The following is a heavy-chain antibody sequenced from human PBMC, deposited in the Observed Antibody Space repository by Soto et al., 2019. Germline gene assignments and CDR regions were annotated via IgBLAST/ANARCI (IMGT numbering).Heavy chain of an antibody. J-gene: IGHJ6*03. D-gene: IGHD3-3*01. Sequence: ASVKVSCKASGYTFTSYDINWVRQATGQGLERMGWMNPNSGNTGCAQKFQGRVTMTRNTSISTAYMELSSLRSEDTAVYYCARGRTTYYDFWSGYYDYYYYYYMDVWGKGTTVTVSS. CDR2: MNPNSGNT. CDR3: ARGRTTYYDFWSGYYDYYYYYYMDV. V-gene: IGHV1-8*01. CDR1: GYTFTSYD.